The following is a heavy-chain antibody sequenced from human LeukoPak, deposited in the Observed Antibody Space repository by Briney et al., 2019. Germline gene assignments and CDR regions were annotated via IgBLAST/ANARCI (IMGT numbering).Heavy chain of an antibody. D-gene: IGHD3-22*01. J-gene: IGHJ5*02. CDR1: GGSFSGYY. V-gene: IGHV4-34*01. Sequence: KPSETPSLTCAVYGGSFSGYYWSWIRQPPGKGLEWIGEINHSGSTNYNPSLKSRVTISVDTSKNQFSLKLSSVTAADTAVYYCAVDAGPYYYDSSGAPWGQGTLVTVSS. CDR2: INHSGST. CDR3: AVDAGPYYYDSSGAP.